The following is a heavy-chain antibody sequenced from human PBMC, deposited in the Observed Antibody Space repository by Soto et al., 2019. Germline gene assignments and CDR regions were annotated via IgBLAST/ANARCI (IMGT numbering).Heavy chain of an antibody. J-gene: IGHJ4*02. D-gene: IGHD5-18*01. Sequence: QVQLQESGPGLVKPSQTLSLTCTVSGGSISSGGYYWSWIRQHPGKGLEWIGYIYYSGSTYYNPSLQQRGXXSXDXXKNQFSLKLSSVTAADTAVYYCARGVYNYGAKYDYWGQGTLVTVSS. V-gene: IGHV4-31*03. CDR2: IYYSGST. CDR3: ARGVYNYGAKYDY. CDR1: GGSISSGGYY.